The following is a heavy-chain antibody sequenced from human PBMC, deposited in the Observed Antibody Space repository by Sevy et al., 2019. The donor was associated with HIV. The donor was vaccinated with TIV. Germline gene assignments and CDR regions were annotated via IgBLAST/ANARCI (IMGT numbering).Heavy chain of an antibody. D-gene: IGHD3-3*01. CDR3: AREVGGFNWRPYYFDS. V-gene: IGHV3-7*01. J-gene: IGHJ4*02. Sequence: GGSLRLSCAASGFTFTDYWMSWVRQTPGKGLEWVATIKQDESEKYDVDTVKGRFVISRDNGKNSVSLQMNGLRVEDTALYYCAREVGGFNWRPYYFDSWGQGTLVTVSS. CDR1: GFTFTDYW. CDR2: IKQDESEK.